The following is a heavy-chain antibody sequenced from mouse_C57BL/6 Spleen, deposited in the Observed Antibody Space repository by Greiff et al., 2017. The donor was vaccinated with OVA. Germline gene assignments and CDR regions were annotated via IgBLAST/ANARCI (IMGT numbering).Heavy chain of an antibody. V-gene: IGHV1-69*01. D-gene: IGHD6-1*01. J-gene: IGHJ4*01. Sequence: VQLQQSGAELVMPGASVKLSCKASGYTFTSYWMHWVKQRPGQGLEWIGEIDPSDSYTNYNQKFKGKSTLTVDKSSSTAYMQLSSLTSEDSAVYYCARSPLYAMDYWGQGTSVTVSS. CDR2: IDPSDSYT. CDR1: GYTFTSYW. CDR3: ARSPLYAMDY.